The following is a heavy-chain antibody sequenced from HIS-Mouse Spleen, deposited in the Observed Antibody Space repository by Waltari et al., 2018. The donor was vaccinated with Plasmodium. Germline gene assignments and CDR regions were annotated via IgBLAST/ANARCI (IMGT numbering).Heavy chain of an antibody. CDR2: INHSGST. CDR1: GGSFSGYY. D-gene: IGHD3-10*01. V-gene: IGHV4-34*01. J-gene: IGHJ2*01. CDR3: ARGRVLGTSSGYFDL. Sequence: QVQLQQWGAGLLKPSETLSLTCAVYGGSFSGYYWSWIRQPPGKGPEWIGEINHSGSTNYNPSLKSGVTISVDTSKNQFSLKLSSVTAADTAVYYCARGRVLGTSSGYFDLWGRGTLVTVSS.